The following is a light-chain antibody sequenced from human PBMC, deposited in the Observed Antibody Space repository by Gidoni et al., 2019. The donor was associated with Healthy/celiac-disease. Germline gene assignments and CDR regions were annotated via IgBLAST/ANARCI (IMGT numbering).Light chain of an antibody. CDR3: QQRSNWPRT. J-gene: IGKJ2*02. CDR1: QSVSSY. CDR2: DAS. V-gene: IGKV3-11*01. Sequence: IVLTQSPATLSLSPGERATLSCRDSQSVSSYLAWYQQKPGQAPRLLIYDASNRATGIPARFSGSGSGTDFTLTISSLEPEDFAVYYCQQRSNWPRTFGQGTKLEIK.